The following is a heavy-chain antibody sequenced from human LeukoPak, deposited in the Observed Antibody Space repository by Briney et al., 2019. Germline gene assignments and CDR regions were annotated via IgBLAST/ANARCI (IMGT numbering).Heavy chain of an antibody. CDR3: ARSAQYSGSYYRTFDY. CDR1: GGSISSGGYS. D-gene: IGHD1-26*01. Sequence: PSETLSLTCAVSGGSISSGGYSWSWIRQPPGKGLEWIGYIYYSGSTNYNPSLKSRVTISVDTSKNQFSLKLSSVTAADTAVYYCARSAQYSGSYYRTFDYWGQGTLVTVSS. V-gene: IGHV4-61*08. CDR2: IYYSGST. J-gene: IGHJ4*02.